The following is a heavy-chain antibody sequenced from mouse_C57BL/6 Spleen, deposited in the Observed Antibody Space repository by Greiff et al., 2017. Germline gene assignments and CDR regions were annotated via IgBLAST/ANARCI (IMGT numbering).Heavy chain of an antibody. CDR2: IDPSDSET. J-gene: IGHJ3*01. CDR3: ARRELNDEAWFAY. Sequence: QVQLQQPGAELVRPGSSVKLSCKASGYTFTSYWMHWVKQRPIQGLEWIGNIDPSDSETHYNQKFKDKATLTVDKSSSTAYMQLSSLTSEDSAVYYCARRELNDEAWFAYWGQGTLVTVSA. D-gene: IGHD2-12*01. CDR1: GYTFTSYW. V-gene: IGHV1-52*01.